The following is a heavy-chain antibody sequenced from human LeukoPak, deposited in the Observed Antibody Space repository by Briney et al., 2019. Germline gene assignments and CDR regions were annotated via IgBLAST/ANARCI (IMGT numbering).Heavy chain of an antibody. CDR1: EFTFISYA. CDR3: ARGGSRWYFES. Sequence: GRSLRLSCAASEFTFISYAVHWVRQAPGKGLEWVALISYDGSNKYYADSVKGRFTISRDNSKNTLYLQMNSLTTEDTAVYYCARGGSRWYFESWGQGTLVTVSS. CDR2: ISYDGSNK. J-gene: IGHJ4*02. D-gene: IGHD6-13*01. V-gene: IGHV3-30*04.